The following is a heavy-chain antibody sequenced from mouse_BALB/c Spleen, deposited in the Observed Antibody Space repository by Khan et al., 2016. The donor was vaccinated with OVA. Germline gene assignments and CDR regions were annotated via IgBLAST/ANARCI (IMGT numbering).Heavy chain of an antibody. CDR1: GYAFSNYL. CDR3: SKSGYGFGAY. V-gene: IGHV1-54*01. Sequence: QVQLQQPGAELVRPGTSVKVSCKASGYAFSNYLIEWVKQRPGQGLEWIGVINPGSGGNKYNEKFTDKATLTADTSSSTAYMQLSSMTSYDSAVYFCSKSGYGFGAYWGPGTLVTVSA. J-gene: IGHJ3*01. CDR2: INPGSGGN. D-gene: IGHD3-2*02.